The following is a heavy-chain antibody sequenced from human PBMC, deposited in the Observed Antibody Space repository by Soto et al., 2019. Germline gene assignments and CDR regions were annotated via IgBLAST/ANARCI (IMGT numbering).Heavy chain of an antibody. Sequence: SETLSLTCTVSGGSISSYYWSWIRQPPGKGLEWIGYIYYSGSTNYNPSLKSRVTISVDTSKNQFSLKLSSVTAADTAVYYCASQDCSSTSCYSYFDYWGQGTLVTVSS. J-gene: IGHJ4*02. D-gene: IGHD2-2*01. CDR3: ASQDCSSTSCYSYFDY. CDR2: IYYSGST. CDR1: GGSISSYY. V-gene: IGHV4-59*01.